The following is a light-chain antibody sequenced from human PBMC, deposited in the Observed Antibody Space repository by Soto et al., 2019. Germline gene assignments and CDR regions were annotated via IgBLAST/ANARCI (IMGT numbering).Light chain of an antibody. Sequence: EIVLTQSPATLSLSPGERATLSCRASQSVSSNYLAWYQQKPGQAPRLLIYGASTRASGIPDRFSGSGSGTDFTLTISRLEPEDFSVYYCQQYGSSLTTFGQGTRLEIK. CDR1: QSVSSNY. CDR2: GAS. J-gene: IGKJ5*01. V-gene: IGKV3-20*01. CDR3: QQYGSSLTT.